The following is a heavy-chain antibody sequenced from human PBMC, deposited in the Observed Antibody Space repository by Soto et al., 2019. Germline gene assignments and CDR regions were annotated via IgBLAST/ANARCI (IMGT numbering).Heavy chain of an antibody. Sequence: ASVKVSCKASGYTFTSYAMHWVRQAPGQRLEWMGWINAGNGNTKYSQKFQGRVTITRDTSASTAYMELSSLRSEDTAVYYCARGSVVAPYYYYYYMDVWGKGTTVTVSS. CDR2: INAGNGNT. J-gene: IGHJ6*03. D-gene: IGHD2-2*01. V-gene: IGHV1-3*01. CDR3: ARGSVVAPYYYYYYMDV. CDR1: GYTFTSYA.